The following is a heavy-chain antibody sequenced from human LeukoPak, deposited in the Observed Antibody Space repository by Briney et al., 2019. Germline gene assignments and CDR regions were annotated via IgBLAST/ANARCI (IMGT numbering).Heavy chain of an antibody. V-gene: IGHV1-2*02. CDR1: GYTFTCYY. CDR2: IYPNSGGT. CDR3: ARVLYGYDSSGYPFDY. Sequence: ASVKVSCKASGYTFTCYYMHWVRQAPGQGLEWMGWIYPNSGGTNYAQKFQGRVTMTRDTSISTAYMELSRLRSDDTAVYYCARVLYGYDSSGYPFDYWGQGTLVTVSS. J-gene: IGHJ4*02. D-gene: IGHD3-22*01.